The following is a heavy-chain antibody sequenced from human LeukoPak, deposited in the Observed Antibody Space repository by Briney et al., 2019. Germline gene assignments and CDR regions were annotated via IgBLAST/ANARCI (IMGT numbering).Heavy chain of an antibody. CDR3: ARGAGYSSSWYHY. J-gene: IGHJ4*02. V-gene: IGHV3-21*01. CDR2: ISSSSSYI. D-gene: IGHD6-13*01. CDR1: GFTFSSYS. Sequence: GGSLRLSCAASGFTFSSYSMNWVRQAPGKGLEWVSSISSSSSYIYYADSVKGRFTISRDNAKNSLYLQMDSLRAEDTAVYYCARGAGYSSSWYHYWGQGTLVTVSS.